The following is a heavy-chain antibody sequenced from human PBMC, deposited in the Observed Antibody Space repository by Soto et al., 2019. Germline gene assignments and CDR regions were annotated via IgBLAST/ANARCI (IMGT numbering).Heavy chain of an antibody. J-gene: IGHJ4*02. Sequence: GGSLRLSCAASGFTFSSYEMNWVRQAPGKGLEWVSGLSGSGTNTYYADSVKGRFTISRDNSRDTLFLQMNSLTADDTAVYYCAKATTNGGWFNPFDSWGQGALVTVSS. V-gene: IGHV3-23*01. CDR1: GFTFSSYE. D-gene: IGHD6-19*01. CDR2: LSGSGTNT. CDR3: AKATTNGGWFNPFDS.